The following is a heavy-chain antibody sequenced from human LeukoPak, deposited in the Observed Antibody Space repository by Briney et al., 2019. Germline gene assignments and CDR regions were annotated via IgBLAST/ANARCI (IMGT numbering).Heavy chain of an antibody. V-gene: IGHV1-46*01. J-gene: IGHJ5*02. CDR1: GYTFTSYY. CDR2: INPSGGST. CDR3: ARDSRSGFDR. Sequence: ASLKGSCKASGYTFTSYYMHWVRQAPGQGLEWMGIINPSGGSTSYAQKFQGRVTMTRHTSTSTVYMELSSLRCKAAGEYCCARDSRSGFDRWGQGSLATVS. D-gene: IGHD4-17*01.